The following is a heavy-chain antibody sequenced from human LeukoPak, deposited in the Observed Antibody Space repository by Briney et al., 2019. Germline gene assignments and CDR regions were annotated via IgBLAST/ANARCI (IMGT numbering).Heavy chain of an antibody. D-gene: IGHD6-13*01. CDR1: GGSFSGYY. V-gene: IGHV4-34*01. Sequence: SETLSLTCAVYGGSFSGYYWSWIRQPPGKGLEWIGEINHSGSTNYNPSLKSRATISVDTSKNQFSLKLSSVTAADTAVYYCARHPLGSYFDYWGQGTLVTVSS. J-gene: IGHJ4*02. CDR2: INHSGST. CDR3: ARHPLGSYFDY.